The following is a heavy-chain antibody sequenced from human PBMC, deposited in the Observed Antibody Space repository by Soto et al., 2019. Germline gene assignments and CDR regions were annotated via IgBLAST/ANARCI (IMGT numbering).Heavy chain of an antibody. CDR3: ARHWIAGSSIP. V-gene: IGHV4-39*01. CDR2: IHYSGTS. Sequence: SETLSLTXSVSGNSISSSSQYWGWIRQPPGKGLEWIGSIHYSGTSYYNPSLKSRVTIFVDTSKNQLSLKLSSVTAADTAVYYCARHWIAGSSIPWGQGTLVTVSS. D-gene: IGHD2-21*01. CDR1: GNSISSSSQY. J-gene: IGHJ5*02.